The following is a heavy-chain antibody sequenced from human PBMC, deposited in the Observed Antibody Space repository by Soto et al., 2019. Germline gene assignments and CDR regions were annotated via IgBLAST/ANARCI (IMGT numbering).Heavy chain of an antibody. D-gene: IGHD6-6*01. CDR2: IIPIRGIA. V-gene: IGHV1-69*02. J-gene: IGHJ6*03. CDR3: KAAPPRDV. CDR1: GGTFSSYT. Sequence: QVQLVQSGAEVKKPGSSLKVSCKASGGTFSSYTISWVRQAPGQGLEWMGRIIPIRGIANYAQQFQGRVTIPTDKSTSTAYMKLSSLRPEHTAVYYCKAAPPRDVCGTGTTVTVS.